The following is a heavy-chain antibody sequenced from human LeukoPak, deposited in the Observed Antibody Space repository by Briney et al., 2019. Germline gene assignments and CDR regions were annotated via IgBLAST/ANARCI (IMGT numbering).Heavy chain of an antibody. J-gene: IGHJ4*02. CDR1: GYTFTSYD. CDR3: AREMAVAGSGVIDS. Sequence: ASVKVSCKASGYTFTSYDINWVRQAPGQGLEWMGWISTYNDNTHYAQKFQGRVTMTTDTSTNTAYMELRSLRSDDTAVYYCAREMAVAGSGVIDSWGQGTLVTVSS. V-gene: IGHV1-18*01. D-gene: IGHD6-19*01. CDR2: ISTYNDNT.